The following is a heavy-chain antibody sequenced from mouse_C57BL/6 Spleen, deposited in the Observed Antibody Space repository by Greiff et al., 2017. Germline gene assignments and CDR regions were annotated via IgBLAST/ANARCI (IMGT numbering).Heavy chain of an antibody. Sequence: VQLQQSGAELARPGASVKLSCKASGYTFTSYGISWVKQRTGQGLEWIGEIYPRSGNTYYNEKFKGKATLTADKSSSTAYMELRSLTSEDSAVYFCAGPHYYGSSYGGWGQGTTLTVSS. J-gene: IGHJ2*01. CDR3: AGPHYYGSSYGG. V-gene: IGHV1-81*01. D-gene: IGHD1-1*01. CDR1: GYTFTSYG. CDR2: IYPRSGNT.